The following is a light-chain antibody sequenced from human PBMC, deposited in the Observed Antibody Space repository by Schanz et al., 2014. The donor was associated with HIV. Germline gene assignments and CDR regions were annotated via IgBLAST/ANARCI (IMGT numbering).Light chain of an antibody. CDR1: NSNIGKNF. J-gene: IGLJ2*01. CDR2: DNN. Sequence: QSLLTQPPSVSATPGQKVTISCSGSNSNIGKNFVSWYQQFPGTVPKLLIYDNNERPSDIPDRFSGSKTGTSATLVIIGLQTGDEADYYCGAWDSGRGAVVFGGGTKVTVL. V-gene: IGLV1-51*01. CDR3: GAWDSGRGAVV.